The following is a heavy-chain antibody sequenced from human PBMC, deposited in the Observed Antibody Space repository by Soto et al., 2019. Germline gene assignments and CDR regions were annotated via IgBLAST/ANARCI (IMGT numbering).Heavy chain of an antibody. D-gene: IGHD6-13*01. CDR2: IVVGSGNT. V-gene: IGHV1-58*01. CDR3: AADSSSWSPDFDY. CDR1: GITFTISA. J-gene: IGHJ4*02. Sequence: SVKVSCKASGITFTISAVQWVRQARGQRLEWIGWIVVGSGNTNYAQKFQERVTITRDMSTSTAYMELSSLRSEDTAVYYCAADSSSWSPDFDYLGQGTLVTVSS.